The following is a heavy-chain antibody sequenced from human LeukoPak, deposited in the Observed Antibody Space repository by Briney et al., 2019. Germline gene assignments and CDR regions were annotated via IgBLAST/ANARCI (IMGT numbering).Heavy chain of an antibody. CDR1: GFTFRSYE. CDR3: AKDAILLRYFDWLSPGHYYYYMDV. Sequence: GGSLRLSCAASGFTFRSYEMNWVRQAPGKGLEGVSYISSSGSTIYYADSVKGRFTIPRDNAKNSLYLQMNSLRAEDTAVYYCAKDAILLRYFDWLSPGHYYYYMDVWGKGTTVTISS. D-gene: IGHD3-9*01. J-gene: IGHJ6*03. V-gene: IGHV3-48*03. CDR2: ISSSGSTI.